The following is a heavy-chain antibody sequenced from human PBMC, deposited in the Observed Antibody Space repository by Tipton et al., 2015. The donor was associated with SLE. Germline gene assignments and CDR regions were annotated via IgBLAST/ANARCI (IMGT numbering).Heavy chain of an antibody. Sequence: TLSLTCTVSGGSISSSSYYWGWIRQPAGKGLEWIGRIHSTGSTNYNSSLESRVTISVDTSNNQFSLKLSSVTAADTAMYYCARLSGSGSYYFSDYWGQGTLVTVSS. CDR1: GGSISSSSYY. J-gene: IGHJ4*02. V-gene: IGHV4-61*02. D-gene: IGHD3-10*01. CDR3: ARLSGSGSYYFSDY. CDR2: IHSTGST.